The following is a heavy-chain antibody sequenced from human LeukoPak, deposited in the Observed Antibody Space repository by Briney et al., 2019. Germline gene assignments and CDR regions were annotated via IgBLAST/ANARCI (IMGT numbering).Heavy chain of an antibody. CDR3: ARVSSGYPEYYFDY. CDR2: IYTSGST. CDR1: GGSISSYY. J-gene: IGHJ4*02. D-gene: IGHD3-22*01. V-gene: IGHV4-4*09. Sequence: SETLSLTCTVSGGSISSYYWSWIRQPPGKGLEWIGYIYTSGSTNYNPSLKSRVTISVDTSKNQFSLKLSSVTAADTAAYYCARVSSGYPEYYFDYWGQGTLVTVSS.